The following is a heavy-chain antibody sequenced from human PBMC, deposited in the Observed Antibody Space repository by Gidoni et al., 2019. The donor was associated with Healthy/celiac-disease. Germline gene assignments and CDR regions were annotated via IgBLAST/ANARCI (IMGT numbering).Heavy chain of an antibody. D-gene: IGHD2-2*01. J-gene: IGHJ4*02. CDR3: TRFVVVPAATPYYFDY. V-gene: IGHV3-49*02. Sequence: FTISRDDSKSIAYLQMNSLKTEDTAVYYCTRFVVVPAATPYYFDYWGQGTLVTVSS.